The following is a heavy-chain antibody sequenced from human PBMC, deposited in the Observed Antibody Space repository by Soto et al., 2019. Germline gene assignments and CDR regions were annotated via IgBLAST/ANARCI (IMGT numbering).Heavy chain of an antibody. V-gene: IGHV1-46*01. Sequence: QVQLVQSGAEVRKPGASVKVACKASGYTFTSNCVHWVRQAPVQGLEWRGVINPSGGRTSYAQKFQGRITLTTDTSASTVYMDLSSLRSEDTAMYYCSRDLGGGWLRYTFDHWGQGSLVTVSS. CDR3: SRDLGGGWLRYTFDH. J-gene: IGHJ4*02. CDR2: INPSGGRT. CDR1: GYTFTSNC. D-gene: IGHD5-12*01.